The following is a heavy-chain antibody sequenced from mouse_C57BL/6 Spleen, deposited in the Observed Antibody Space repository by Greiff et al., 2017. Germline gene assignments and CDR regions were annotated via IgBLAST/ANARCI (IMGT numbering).Heavy chain of an antibody. CDR1: GFTFSSYA. CDR3: ARDSSGYDY. Sequence: EVMLVESGGGLVKPGGSLKLSCAASGFTFSSYAMSWVRQTPEKRLEWVATISDGGSYTYYPDNIKGRFTISRDNAKNNLYLQMSHLKSKDTAMYYCARDSSGYDYWGQGTTLTVSS. D-gene: IGHD3-2*02. CDR2: ISDGGSYT. J-gene: IGHJ2*01. V-gene: IGHV5-4*01.